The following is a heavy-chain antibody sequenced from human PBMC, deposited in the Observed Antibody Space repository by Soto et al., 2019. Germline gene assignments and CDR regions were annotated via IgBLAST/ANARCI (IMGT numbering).Heavy chain of an antibody. J-gene: IGHJ5*02. CDR2: VYSSGST. CDR3: ARRAVVAVTGSLDNWLDP. D-gene: IGHD2-21*01. Sequence: SETMSLTLPVSDASLASYNWNGLRQPPGKALEWIGYVYSSGSTNYNPSLKSRVTISVDTSRNQFSLKVNSVTAADTAVYYCARRAVVAVTGSLDNWLDPWGQG. CDR1: DASLASYN. V-gene: IGHV4-59*01.